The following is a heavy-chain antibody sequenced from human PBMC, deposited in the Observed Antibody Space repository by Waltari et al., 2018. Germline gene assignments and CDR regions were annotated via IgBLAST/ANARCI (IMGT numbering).Heavy chain of an antibody. J-gene: IGHJ4*02. V-gene: IGHV4-39*07. CDR2: IYYNAQT. CDR1: GGSISNSNYY. CDR3: AATRQGGGV. Sequence: QLQLQESGPGPVKPSENLSLTCAVSGGSISNSNYYWGWFRQPPGKGLEWIASIYYNAQTYNHPSLKSRVSISVDTSKNTFSLELTSVTAADSAVYFCAATRQGGGVWGQGNLVTVSS.